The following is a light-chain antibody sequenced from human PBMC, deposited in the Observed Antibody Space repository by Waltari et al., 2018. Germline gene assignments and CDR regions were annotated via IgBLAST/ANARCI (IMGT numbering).Light chain of an antibody. J-gene: IGLJ3*02. CDR2: YKSDSEK. V-gene: IGLV5-37*01. CDR3: MFWPNNVWV. Sequence: QPVLTQPPSSSASPGDSARLTCTLPSDINVGDFIIYWYQQTPGSPPRFLLYYKSDSEKAQGSGVPSRFSGSKDASANAGILVISGLQSEDEADYYCMFWPNNVWVFGGGTKLTVL. CDR1: SDINVGDFI.